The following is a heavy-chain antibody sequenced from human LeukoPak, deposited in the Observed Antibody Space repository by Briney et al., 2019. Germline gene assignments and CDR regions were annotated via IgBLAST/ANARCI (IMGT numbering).Heavy chain of an antibody. CDR1: GGSISIYH. V-gene: IGHV4-4*07. J-gene: IGHJ4*02. Sequence: SETLSLTCTVSGGSISIYHWGWIRQPAGKGLEWIGQNHTSGSTNYNPPLKSRVTMSIDTTEDPVSLTIRSVTAADTAFYYCARRDISSGWSFDYWGQGTLVTVSS. CDR2: NHTSGST. D-gene: IGHD6-19*01. CDR3: ARRDISSGWSFDY.